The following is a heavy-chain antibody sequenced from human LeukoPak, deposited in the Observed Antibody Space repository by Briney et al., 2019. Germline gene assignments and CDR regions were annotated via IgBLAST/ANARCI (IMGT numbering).Heavy chain of an antibody. Sequence: SETLSLTCAVYGWSLSNYYWSWVRQPPGKGLEWIGEITHSGRTNYNPSLKNRVTISLDASNHQFSLLLTSVAAADAAVYYCPPIFGGCSDFDSWSQGTLVTVSS. CDR3: PPIFGGCSDFDS. CDR1: GWSLSNYY. J-gene: IGHJ4*02. V-gene: IGHV4-34*01. CDR2: ITHSGRT. D-gene: IGHD2-15*01.